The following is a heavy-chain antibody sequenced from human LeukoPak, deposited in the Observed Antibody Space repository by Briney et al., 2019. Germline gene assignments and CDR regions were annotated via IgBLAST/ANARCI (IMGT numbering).Heavy chain of an antibody. J-gene: IGHJ4*02. D-gene: IGHD3-16*01. V-gene: IGHV3-74*01. CDR2: INNDGGVT. CDR1: GFTFSSHW. CDR3: ARGGQGAVDY. Sequence: GGSLRLSCAASGFTFSSHWMHWVRQAPGKGLVWVSFINNDGGVTSYADSVKGRFTIPRDNAKNTLYLQMKSLRAEDTAMYYCARGGQGAVDYWGQGTLVTVSS.